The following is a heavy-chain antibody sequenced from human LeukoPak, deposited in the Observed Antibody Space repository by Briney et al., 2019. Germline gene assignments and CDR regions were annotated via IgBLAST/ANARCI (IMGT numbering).Heavy chain of an antibody. CDR1: GYTFTSYG. D-gene: IGHD6-19*01. CDR3: ARVPPPIAVAGHYYYYYMDV. V-gene: IGHV1-18*01. J-gene: IGHJ6*03. CDR2: ISAYNGNT. Sequence: ASVKVSCKASGYTFTSYGISWVRQAPGQGLEWMGWISAYNGNTNYAQKLQGRVTMTTDTSTSTAYMELRSLRSDDTAVYYCARVPPPIAVAGHYYYYYMDVWGKGTTVTVSS.